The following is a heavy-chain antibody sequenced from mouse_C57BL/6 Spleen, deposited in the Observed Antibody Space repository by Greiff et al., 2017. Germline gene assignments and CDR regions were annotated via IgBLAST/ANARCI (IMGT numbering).Heavy chain of an antibody. V-gene: IGHV2-3*01. CDR3: FSWGTDYYAMDY. J-gene: IGHJ4*01. CDR1: GFSLTSYG. Sequence: QVQLKQSGPGLVAPSQSLSITCTVSGFSLTSYGVSWVRQPPGQGLEWLGVIWGGGSTNYHSALISRLSISKDNSKSQVFLKLNSQQTDDTATDICFSWGTDYYAMDYWGQGTTVTVSS. CDR2: IWGGGST. D-gene: IGHD3-1*01.